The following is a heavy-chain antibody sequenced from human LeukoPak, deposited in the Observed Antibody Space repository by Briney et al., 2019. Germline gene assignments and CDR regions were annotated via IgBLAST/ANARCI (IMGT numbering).Heavy chain of an antibody. J-gene: IGHJ4*01. Sequence: GGSLRLSCAASGFTFSSYAMSCVRQAPGKGLEWVSAISGSGGSTYYADSVKGRFTISRDDSKNTVYLQMNSLRAEDTALYYCARGFLDFDYWGHGTLVTVSS. CDR1: GFTFSSYA. V-gene: IGHV3-23*01. CDR2: ISGSGGST. CDR3: ARGFLDFDY. D-gene: IGHD3-3*01.